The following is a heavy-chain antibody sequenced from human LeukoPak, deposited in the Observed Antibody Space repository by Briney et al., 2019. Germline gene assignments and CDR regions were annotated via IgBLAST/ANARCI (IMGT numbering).Heavy chain of an antibody. V-gene: IGHV6-1*01. J-gene: IGHJ6*03. CDR2: TYYRSKWYN. Sequence: SQTLSLTCAISGDSVSSNSAAWNWIRQSPSRGLEWLGRTYYRSKWYNDYAVSVKSRTTINPDTSKNQFSLQLNSVTPEDTAVYYCARGVTMVRGVIIIAYYYYMDVWGKGTTVTISS. CDR3: ARGVTMVRGVIIIAYYYYMDV. CDR1: GDSVSSNSAA. D-gene: IGHD3-10*01.